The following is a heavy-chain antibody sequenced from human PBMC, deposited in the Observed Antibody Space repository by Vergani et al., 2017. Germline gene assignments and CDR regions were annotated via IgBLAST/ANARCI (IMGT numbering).Heavy chain of an antibody. D-gene: IGHD6-19*01. CDR3: ARQIAVAGTTPFDY. J-gene: IGHJ4*02. CDR1: GGSISSSSYY. Sequence: QLQLQESGPGLVKPSETLSLTCTVSGGSISSSSYYWGWIRQPPGKGLEWIGGIYYSGSTYYNPSLKSRVTISVDTSKNQFSLKLSSVTAADTAVYYCARQIAVAGTTPFDYWGQGTLVTVSS. CDR2: IYYSGST. V-gene: IGHV4-39*01.